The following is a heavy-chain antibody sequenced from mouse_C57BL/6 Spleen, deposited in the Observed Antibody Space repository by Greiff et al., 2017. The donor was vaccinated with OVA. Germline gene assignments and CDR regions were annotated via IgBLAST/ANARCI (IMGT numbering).Heavy chain of an antibody. CDR2: ISSGSSTI. J-gene: IGHJ3*01. D-gene: IGHD2-4*01. Sequence: DVKLVESGGGLVKPGGSLKLSCAASGFTFSDYGMHWVRQAPEKGLEWVAYISSGSSTIYYADTVKGRFTISRDNAKNTLFLQMTSLRSEDTAMYYCAREDDYDGFAYWGQGTLVTVSA. V-gene: IGHV5-17*01. CDR3: AREDDYDGFAY. CDR1: GFTFSDYG.